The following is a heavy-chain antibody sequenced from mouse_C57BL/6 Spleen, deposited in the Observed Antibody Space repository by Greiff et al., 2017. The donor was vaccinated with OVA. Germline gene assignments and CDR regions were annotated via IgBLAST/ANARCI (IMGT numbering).Heavy chain of an antibody. D-gene: IGHD4-1*01. CDR2: IYPGDGDT. CDR1: GYAFSSYW. J-gene: IGHJ3*01. CDR3: ASSNWAWLAY. Sequence: LEESGAELVKPGASVKISCKASGYAFSSYWMNWVKQRPGKGLEWIGQIYPGDGDTNYNGKFKGKATLTADKSSSTAYMQLSSLTSEDSAVYFCASSNWAWLAYWGQGTLVTVSA. V-gene: IGHV1-80*01.